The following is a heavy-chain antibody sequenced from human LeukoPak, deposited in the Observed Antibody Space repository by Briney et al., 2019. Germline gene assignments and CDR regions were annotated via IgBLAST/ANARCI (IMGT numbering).Heavy chain of an antibody. V-gene: IGHV4-39*01. CDR3: ASMMYYDGSAIDYNPTYYSVY. J-gene: IGHJ4*02. CDR2: VYYSGNT. CDR1: GGSISSSRYY. D-gene: IGHD3-10*01. Sequence: SETLSLTCTVSGGSISSSRYYWGWIRQPPGKGLEWIGSVYYSGNTYYNPSLKSRVTISVDTSKNQFSLNMSSVTAADTAVYYCASMMYYDGSAIDYNPTYYSVYWGQGTLVTVSS.